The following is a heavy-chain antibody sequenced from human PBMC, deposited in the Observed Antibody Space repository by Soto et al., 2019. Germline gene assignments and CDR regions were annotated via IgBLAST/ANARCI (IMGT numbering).Heavy chain of an antibody. Sequence: QVQLVESGGGVVQPGRSLRLSCAASGFTFSSYGMHWVRQAPGKGLEWAAVISYDGSNKYYADSVKGRFTISRDNSKNTLYLQMNSLRAKDTAVYYCAKSPGMTTVTSIDYWGQGTLVTVSS. D-gene: IGHD4-17*01. J-gene: IGHJ4*02. CDR3: AKSPGMTTVTSIDY. CDR1: GFTFSSYG. V-gene: IGHV3-30*18. CDR2: ISYDGSNK.